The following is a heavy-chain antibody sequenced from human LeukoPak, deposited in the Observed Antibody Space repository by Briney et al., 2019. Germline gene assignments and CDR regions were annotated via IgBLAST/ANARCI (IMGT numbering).Heavy chain of an antibody. CDR3: AREGAVAGTRNYYYGMDV. Sequence: ASVKVSCKASGYTFTSYGISWVRQAPGQGLEWMGWISAYNGNTNYSQKFQGRVTITRDTSASTAYMELSSLRSEDTAVYYCAREGAVAGTRNYYYGMDVWGQGTTVTVSS. D-gene: IGHD6-19*01. CDR2: ISAYNGNT. CDR1: GYTFTSYG. J-gene: IGHJ6*02. V-gene: IGHV1-18*01.